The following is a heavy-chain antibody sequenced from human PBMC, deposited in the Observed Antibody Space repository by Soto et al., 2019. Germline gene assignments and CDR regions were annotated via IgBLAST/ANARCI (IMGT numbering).Heavy chain of an antibody. Sequence: QVQLQESGPGLVKPSQTLSLTCTVSGGSISSGGYYWSWIRQHPGKGLEWIGYIYYSGSTYYNPSLKTRVTISVDTSKNQFSLKLSSVTAADTAVYYCARDPGIAARNWFDPWGQGTLVTVSS. CDR1: GGSISSGGYY. CDR2: IYYSGST. J-gene: IGHJ5*02. CDR3: ARDPGIAARNWFDP. V-gene: IGHV4-31*03. D-gene: IGHD6-13*01.